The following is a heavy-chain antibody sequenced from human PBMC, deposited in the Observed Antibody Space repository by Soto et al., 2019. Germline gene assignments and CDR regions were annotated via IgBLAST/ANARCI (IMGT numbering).Heavy chain of an antibody. V-gene: IGHV3-30*18. CDR1: GFTFSSYG. Sequence: GGSLRLSCAASGFTFSSYGMHWVRQAPGKGLEWVAVISYDGSNKYYADSVKGRFTISRDNSKNTLYLQMNSLRAEDTAVYYCANLVATNYYYGMDVWGQGTTVTVS. CDR2: ISYDGSNK. D-gene: IGHD2-15*01. J-gene: IGHJ6*02. CDR3: ANLVATNYYYGMDV.